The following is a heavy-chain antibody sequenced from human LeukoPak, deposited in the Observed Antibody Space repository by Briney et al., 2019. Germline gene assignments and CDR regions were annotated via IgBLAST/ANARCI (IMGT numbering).Heavy chain of an antibody. CDR3: ARAAYDILTGSQGWFDP. CDR1: GFTFDDYG. J-gene: IGHJ5*02. V-gene: IGHV3-20*01. CDR2: INWNGGST. D-gene: IGHD3-9*01. Sequence: PGGSLRLSCAASGFTFDDYGMSWVRQAPGNGLELVSGINWNGGSTGYADSVKGRFTISRDNAKNSLYLQMNSLRAEDTALYLSARAAYDILTGSQGWFDPWGQGTLVTVSS.